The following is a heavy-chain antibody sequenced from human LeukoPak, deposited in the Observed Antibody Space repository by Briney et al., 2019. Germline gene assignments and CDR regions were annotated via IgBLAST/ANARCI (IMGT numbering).Heavy chain of an antibody. CDR1: GGTFSSYA. V-gene: IGHV1-69*13. Sequence: ASVKVSCKASGGTFSSYAISWVRQAPGQGLEWMGGIIPTFGTANYAQKVQGRVTITADESTSTAYRELSSLRSEDTAVYYCARAMLRSTYYYDSSGYYYGDYFDYWGQGTLVTVS. D-gene: IGHD3-22*01. CDR2: IIPTFGTA. CDR3: ARAMLRSTYYYDSSGYYYGDYFDY. J-gene: IGHJ4*02.